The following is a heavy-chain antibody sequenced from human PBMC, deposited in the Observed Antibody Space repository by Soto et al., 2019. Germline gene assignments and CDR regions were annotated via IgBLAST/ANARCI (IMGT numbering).Heavy chain of an antibody. CDR3: AAVNRGYYYGMDV. J-gene: IGHJ6*02. CDR2: IYYSGST. Sequence: SEALSLTCTVSGGSISSGGYYWSWIRQHPGKGLEWIGYIYYSGSTYYNPSLKSRVTIPVDTSKNQFSLKLSSVTAADTAVYYGAAVNRGYYYGMDVWGQGTTVTVSS. D-gene: IGHD3-10*01. V-gene: IGHV4-31*03. CDR1: GGSISSGGYY.